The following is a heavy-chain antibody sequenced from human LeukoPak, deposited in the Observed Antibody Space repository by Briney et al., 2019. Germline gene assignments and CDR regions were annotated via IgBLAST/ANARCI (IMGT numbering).Heavy chain of an antibody. CDR3: AKDPTHYRVWDDYDSTVLSY. D-gene: IGHD3-22*01. CDR1: GFTFSSYW. Sequence: PGGSLRLSCAASGFTFSSYWMHWVRQAPGKGLVWVSRINSDGYSISYADSVKGRFTISRENAKNTLYLQMNSLRAADTAVYYCAKDPTHYRVWDDYDSTVLSYWGQGTLVTVSS. CDR2: INSDGYSI. V-gene: IGHV3-74*01. J-gene: IGHJ4*02.